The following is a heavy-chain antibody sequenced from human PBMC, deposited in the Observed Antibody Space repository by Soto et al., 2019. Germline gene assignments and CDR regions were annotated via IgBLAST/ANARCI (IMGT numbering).Heavy chain of an antibody. V-gene: IGHV4-30-2*01. CDR1: GGSISSGGYS. D-gene: IGHD5-12*01. J-gene: IGHJ4*02. Sequence: SETLSLTCAFSGGSISSGGYSWSWIRQPPGKGLEWIGYIYHSGSTYYNPSLKSRVTISVDRSKNQFSLKLSSVTAADTAVYYCAAGGGLPRYYWGQGTLVTVSS. CDR3: AAGGGLPRYY. CDR2: IYHSGST.